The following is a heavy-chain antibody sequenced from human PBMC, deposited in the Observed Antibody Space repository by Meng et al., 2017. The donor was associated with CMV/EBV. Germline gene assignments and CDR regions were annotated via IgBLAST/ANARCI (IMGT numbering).Heavy chain of an antibody. V-gene: IGHV4-34*01. D-gene: IGHD1-1*01. CDR3: ARRRTGTTPLDY. CDR2: IYHSGST. J-gene: IGHJ4*02. CDR1: GGSFSGYY. Sequence: LPCAVYGGSFSGYYWSWVRQPPGKGLEWIGEIYHSGSTNYNPSLKSRVTISVDKSKNQFSLKLSSVTAADTAVYYCARRRTGTTPLDYWGQGTLVTVSS.